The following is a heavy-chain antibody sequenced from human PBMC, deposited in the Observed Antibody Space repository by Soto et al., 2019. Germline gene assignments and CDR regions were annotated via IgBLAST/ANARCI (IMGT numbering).Heavy chain of an antibody. CDR1: GGSITNYY. Sequence: QVQLQESGPGLVKTSETLSLTCTVSGGSITNYYWNWIRQSPGKGLEWIGYIYYSGSTSYNASLKTRVTISVDTSKTQVSLTLRSVTAPDTAVYFCARSPSMVRGVILDFWGQGTLVTVSS. CDR2: IYYSGST. CDR3: ARSPSMVRGVILDF. D-gene: IGHD3-10*01. V-gene: IGHV4-59*08. J-gene: IGHJ4*02.